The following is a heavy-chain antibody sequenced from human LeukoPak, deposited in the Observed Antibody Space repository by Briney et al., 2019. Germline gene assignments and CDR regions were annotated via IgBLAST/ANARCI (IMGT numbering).Heavy chain of an antibody. V-gene: IGHV3-13*01. Sequence: GGSLRLSCAASGFTFSSYDMHWVRQATGKGLEWVSAIGTAGDTYYPGSVKGRFAISRENAKNSLYLQMNSLRAGDTTVYYCARGLYSSSWYGDYYYYGMDVWGQGTTVTVSS. D-gene: IGHD6-13*01. J-gene: IGHJ6*02. CDR3: ARGLYSSSWYGDYYYYGMDV. CDR1: GFTFSSYD. CDR2: IGTAGDT.